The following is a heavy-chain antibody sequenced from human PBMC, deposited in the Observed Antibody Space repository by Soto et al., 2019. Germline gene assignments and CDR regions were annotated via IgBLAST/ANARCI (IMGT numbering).Heavy chain of an antibody. J-gene: IGHJ6*02. CDR2: INSDGSSA. V-gene: IGHV3-74*01. CDR3: AIAPRYGMDV. Sequence: GGSLRLSCAASGFTFSSYWMHWVRQAPGNGLVWLSRINSDGSSATYADSVKGRFTISRDKAKSTLYLQMNSLRAEDTARYYCAIAPRYGMDVWGQGITVTVSS. CDR1: GFTFSSYW.